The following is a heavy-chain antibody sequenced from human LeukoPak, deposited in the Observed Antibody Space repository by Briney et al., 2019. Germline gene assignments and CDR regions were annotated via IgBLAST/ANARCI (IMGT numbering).Heavy chain of an antibody. Sequence: GGSLRLSCAASGFTFSNAWMSWVRQAPGKGLEWVGRIKSKTDGGTTDYAAPVKGRFTISRDDSKNTLYLQMNSLKTEDTAVYYCLIRFGESQSDYWGQGTLVTVSS. D-gene: IGHD3-10*01. V-gene: IGHV3-15*01. J-gene: IGHJ4*02. CDR2: IKSKTDGGTT. CDR1: GFTFSNAW. CDR3: LIRFGESQSDY.